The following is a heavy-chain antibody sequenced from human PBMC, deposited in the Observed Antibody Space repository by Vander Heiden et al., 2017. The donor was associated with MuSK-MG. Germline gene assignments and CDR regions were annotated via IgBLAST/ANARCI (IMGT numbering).Heavy chain of an antibody. CDR1: GVIFDKYA. Sequence: EGQLVETGGGWVQPGSSLRLTCAASGVIFDKYAMHWVRQAPGKGLEWGAGILYNGAKRGYADSVKGRFTISWDNVKNTLFLQMNSLKTEDTAFYYCVKDGTPGGADCWGQGTLVTVSS. J-gene: IGHJ4*02. CDR3: VKDGTPGGADC. V-gene: IGHV3-9*01. D-gene: IGHD3-16*01. CDR2: ILYNGAKR.